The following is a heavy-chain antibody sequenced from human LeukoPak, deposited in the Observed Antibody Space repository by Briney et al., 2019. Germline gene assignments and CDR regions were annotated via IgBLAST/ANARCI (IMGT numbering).Heavy chain of an antibody. V-gene: IGHV3-21*01. D-gene: IGHD2-2*01. CDR1: GFTFSSYS. Sequence: GGSLRLSCAASGFTFSSYSMNWVRQAPGKGLEWVSSISTGSGYVYYADSVKGRFTISRDNAKNSLYLQMNSLRAEDTAVYYCAREGYCGSSSCHFDYWGQGTLLTVSS. CDR2: ISTGSGYV. CDR3: AREGYCGSSSCHFDY. J-gene: IGHJ4*02.